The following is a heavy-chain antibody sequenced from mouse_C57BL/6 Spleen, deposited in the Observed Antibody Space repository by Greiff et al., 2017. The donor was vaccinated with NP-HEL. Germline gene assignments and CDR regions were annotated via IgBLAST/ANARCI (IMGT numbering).Heavy chain of an antibody. Sequence: EVQLQQSGPVLVKPGASVKMSCKASGYTFTDYYMNWVKQSHGKSLEWIGVINPYNGGTSYNQKFKGKATLTVDKSSSTDYMELNSLTSEDSAVYYCARSLLQSPAWFAYWGQGTLVTVSA. CDR1: GYTFTDYY. D-gene: IGHD2-12*01. CDR2: INPYNGGT. V-gene: IGHV1-19*01. CDR3: ARSLLQSPAWFAY. J-gene: IGHJ3*01.